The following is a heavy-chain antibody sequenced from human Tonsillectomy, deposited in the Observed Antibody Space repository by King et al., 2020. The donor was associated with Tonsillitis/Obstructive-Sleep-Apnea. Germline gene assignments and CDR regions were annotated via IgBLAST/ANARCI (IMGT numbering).Heavy chain of an antibody. CDR3: AHTMTTITDFDY. Sequence: FTLKESGPTLVKPTQTLTLTCTFSGFSLSTAGVGVGWIRQPTGEALEWLALIYWDDDKRYSPSLKSRLTITKDTSKNQVVLTMINMDPVDTATYYCAHTMTTITDFDYWGQGTLVTVSS. D-gene: IGHD4-11*01. CDR2: IYWDDDK. V-gene: IGHV2-5*02. CDR1: GFSLSTAGVG. J-gene: IGHJ4*02.